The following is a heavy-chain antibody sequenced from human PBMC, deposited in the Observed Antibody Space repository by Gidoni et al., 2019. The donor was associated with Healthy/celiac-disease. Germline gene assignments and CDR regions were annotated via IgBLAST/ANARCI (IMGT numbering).Heavy chain of an antibody. CDR2: ISGSGGST. D-gene: IGHD1-7*01. V-gene: IGHV3-23*01. CDR3: AKDLFHWNYDSDPFDY. J-gene: IGHJ4*02. CDR1: GFTFSSYA. Sequence: EVQLLESGGGLVQPGGSLRLSCAASGFTFSSYAMSWVRQAPGKGLEWVSAISGSGGSTYYADSVKGRFTISRDNSKNTLYLQMNSLRAEDTAVYYCAKDLFHWNYDSDPFDYWGQGTLVTVSS.